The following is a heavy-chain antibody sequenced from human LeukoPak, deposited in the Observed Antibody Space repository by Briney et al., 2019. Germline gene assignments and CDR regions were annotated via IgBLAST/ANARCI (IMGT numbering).Heavy chain of an antibody. CDR3: ARVFSGYDSDYYYYYYMDV. CDR2: FYYSGAT. J-gene: IGHJ6*03. V-gene: IGHV4-59*01. D-gene: IGHD5-12*01. CDR1: GGSIISYY. Sequence: SETLSLTCTVSGGSIISYYWTWIRQPPGKGLEWIGYFYYSGATNYNPSLKSRVTISVDTSKNQFSLKLNSVTAADTAVYYCARVFSGYDSDYYYYYYMDVWGKGTTVTVSS.